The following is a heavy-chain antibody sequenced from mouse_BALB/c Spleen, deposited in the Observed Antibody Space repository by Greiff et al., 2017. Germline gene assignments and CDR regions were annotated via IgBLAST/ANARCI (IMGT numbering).Heavy chain of an antibody. CDR1: GFTFSSYT. Sequence: EVQGVESGGGLVQPGGSLKLSCAASGFTFSSYTMSWVRQTPEKRLEWVAYISNGGGSTYYPDTVKGRFTISRDNAKNTLYLQMSSLKSEDTAMYYCARQGHYYGSSPSFAYWGQGTLVTVSA. CDR3: ARQGHYYGSSPSFAY. J-gene: IGHJ3*01. CDR2: ISNGGGST. D-gene: IGHD1-1*01. V-gene: IGHV5-12-2*01.